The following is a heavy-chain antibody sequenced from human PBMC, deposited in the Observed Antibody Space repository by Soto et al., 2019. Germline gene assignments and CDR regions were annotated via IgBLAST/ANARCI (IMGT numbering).Heavy chain of an antibody. CDR1: GYTFTSYG. V-gene: IGHV1-18*01. D-gene: IGHD4-17*01. Sequence: ASVKVSCKASGYTFTSYGISWVRQAPRQGLEWMGWISAYNGNTNYAQKLQGRVTMTTDTSTSTAYMELRSLRSDDTAVYYCARVVPPTDDYGDYDVVENFDYWGQGTLVTVSS. CDR3: ARVVPPTDDYGDYDVVENFDY. J-gene: IGHJ4*02. CDR2: ISAYNGNT.